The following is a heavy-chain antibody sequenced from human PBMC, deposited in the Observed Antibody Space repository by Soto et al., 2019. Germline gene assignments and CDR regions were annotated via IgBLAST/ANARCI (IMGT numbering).Heavy chain of an antibody. Sequence: SEILSLTCTVSGGSISSGDYYWSWIRQPPGKGLEWIGYIYYSGSTYYNPSLKSRVTISVDTSKNQFSLKLSSVTAADTAVYYCARTTMVRGVLDYWGQGTLVTVSS. CDR3: ARTTMVRGVLDY. CDR1: GGSISSGDYY. V-gene: IGHV4-30-4*01. J-gene: IGHJ4*02. D-gene: IGHD3-10*01. CDR2: IYYSGST.